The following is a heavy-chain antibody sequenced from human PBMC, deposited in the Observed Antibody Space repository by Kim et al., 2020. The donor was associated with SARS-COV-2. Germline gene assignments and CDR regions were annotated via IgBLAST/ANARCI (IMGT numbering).Heavy chain of an antibody. Sequence: PSLKSRVTISVDTSKNQFSLKLSSVTAADTAVYYCARAPLGYSSSYWFDPWGQGALVTVSS. CDR3: ARAPLGYSSSYWFDP. J-gene: IGHJ5*02. D-gene: IGHD6-13*01. V-gene: IGHV4-31*02.